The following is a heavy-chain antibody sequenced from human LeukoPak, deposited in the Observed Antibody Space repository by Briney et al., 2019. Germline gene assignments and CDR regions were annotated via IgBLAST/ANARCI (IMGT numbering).Heavy chain of an antibody. CDR1: GFTVSNNY. Sequence: PGGSLRLSCAASGFTVSNNYMSWVRQAPGKGLEWVSYISGGSTTIYYADSVKGRFTISRDNAKNSLYLQMNSLRAEDTAVYYCARDYSTVTTFFDYWGQGTLVTVSS. J-gene: IGHJ4*02. CDR3: ARDYSTVTTFFDY. CDR2: ISGGSTTI. D-gene: IGHD4-17*01. V-gene: IGHV3-48*01.